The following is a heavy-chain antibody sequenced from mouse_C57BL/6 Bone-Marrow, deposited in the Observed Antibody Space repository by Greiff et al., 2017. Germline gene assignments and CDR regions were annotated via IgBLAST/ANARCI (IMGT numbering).Heavy chain of an antibody. Sequence: QVQLQQPGAELVMPGASVKLSCKASGYTFTSYWMHWVKQRPGQGLEWIGEIDPSDSYTNYNQKFKGKSTLTVDKSSSTAYIQLSSLTSEDSAVYYCARGGGLDYWGQGTTLTVSS. CDR2: IDPSDSYT. J-gene: IGHJ2*01. V-gene: IGHV1-69*01. CDR3: ARGGGLDY. CDR1: GYTFTSYW.